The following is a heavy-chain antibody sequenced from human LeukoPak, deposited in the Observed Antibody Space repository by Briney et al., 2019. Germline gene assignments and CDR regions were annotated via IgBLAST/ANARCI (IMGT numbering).Heavy chain of an antibody. CDR2: IYSGGSR. V-gene: IGHV3-53*01. CDR3: ASQDYYDSSGFDY. CDR1: GFTVSSNY. J-gene: IGHJ4*02. Sequence: PGGSLRLSCAASGFTVSSNYMSWVRQAPGKGLEWVSVIYSGGSRYYADSVKGRFTISRDKSKNTLYLQMNSLRAEDTAVYYCASQDYYDSSGFDYWGQGTLVTVSS. D-gene: IGHD3-22*01.